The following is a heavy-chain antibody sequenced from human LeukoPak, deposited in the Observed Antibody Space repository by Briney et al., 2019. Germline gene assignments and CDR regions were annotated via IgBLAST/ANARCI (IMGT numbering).Heavy chain of an antibody. V-gene: IGHV4-59*02. CDR1: GGSVSDYY. CDR2: IYYSGST. J-gene: IGHJ4*02. CDR3: ARASWSSSWYEHHDY. D-gene: IGHD6-13*01. Sequence: PSETLSLTCTISGGSVSDYYWSWIRQPPGKGLEWIGSIYYSGSTYYNPSLKSRVTISVDTSKNQFSLKLSSVTAADTAVYYCARASWSSSWYEHHDYWGQGTLVTVSS.